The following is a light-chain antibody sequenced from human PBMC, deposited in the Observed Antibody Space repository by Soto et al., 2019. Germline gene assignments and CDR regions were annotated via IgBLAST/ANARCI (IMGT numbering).Light chain of an antibody. J-gene: IGLJ1*01. CDR3: SSYTGGNPSYV. CDR1: SSDVGGYNY. CDR2: EVS. V-gene: IGLV2-14*01. Sequence: QSVLTQPASVSGSPGQSITISCTGTSSDVGGYNYVSWYQQHPGKAPKLMIYEVSNRPSGVSNRFSGSKSGNTASLTVSGLQAEDEADYYCSSYTGGNPSYVFGTGTKSPS.